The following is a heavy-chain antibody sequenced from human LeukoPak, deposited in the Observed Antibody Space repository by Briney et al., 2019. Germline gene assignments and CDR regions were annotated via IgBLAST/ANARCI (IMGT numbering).Heavy chain of an antibody. CDR1: GYTFTSYY. D-gene: IGHD3-22*01. Sequence: ASVKISCKASGYTFTSYYMHWVRQAPGQGPEWMGIINPSGGSTNYAQKFQGRVTMTRDTSISTAYMELSRLRSDDTAVYYCARAVPMIVVVITPYYFDYWGQGTLVTVSS. J-gene: IGHJ4*02. CDR2: INPSGGST. V-gene: IGHV1-2*02. CDR3: ARAVPMIVVVITPYYFDY.